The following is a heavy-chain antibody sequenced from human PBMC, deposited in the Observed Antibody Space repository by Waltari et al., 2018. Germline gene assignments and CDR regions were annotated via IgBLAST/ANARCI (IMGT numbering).Heavy chain of an antibody. CDR3: ASWGIAAAGPFDY. Sequence: QVQLVQSGAEVKKPGSSVKVSCKASGGTFSSYAISWVRQAPGQGLEWMGGIIPSFGTANDAQKFQGRVTITADKSTSTAYMELSSLRSEDTAVYYCASWGIAAAGPFDYWGQGTLVTVSS. CDR2: IIPSFGTA. J-gene: IGHJ4*02. CDR1: GGTFSSYA. D-gene: IGHD6-13*01. V-gene: IGHV1-69*14.